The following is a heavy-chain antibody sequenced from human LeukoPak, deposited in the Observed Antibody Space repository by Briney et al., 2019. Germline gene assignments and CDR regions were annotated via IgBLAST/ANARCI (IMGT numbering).Heavy chain of an antibody. CDR2: ISGSGGST. D-gene: IGHD6-13*01. CDR1: GFTFSTYA. J-gene: IGHJ4*02. Sequence: PGGSLRLSCAASGFTFSTYAVSWVRQAPGKGLEWVSAISGSGGSTYYADSVKVRFTISRDNSKNTLYLQMNSLRAEDTSIYFCAKALEQETVIALDSWGQGTLVTVSS. V-gene: IGHV3-23*01. CDR3: AKALEQETVIALDS.